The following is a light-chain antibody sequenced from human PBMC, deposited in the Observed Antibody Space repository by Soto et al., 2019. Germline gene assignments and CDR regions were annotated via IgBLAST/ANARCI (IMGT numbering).Light chain of an antibody. CDR1: QSVSGY. Sequence: EIVLTQSPATLSLSPGERATLSCRASQSVSGYLVWYQQKHGQAPRLLIYDASNRATGIPARFSGSGSETDFTLTISSLEPEDFAVYYCQQRSDWPLTFGGGNKVEIK. CDR2: DAS. J-gene: IGKJ4*01. V-gene: IGKV3-11*01. CDR3: QQRSDWPLT.